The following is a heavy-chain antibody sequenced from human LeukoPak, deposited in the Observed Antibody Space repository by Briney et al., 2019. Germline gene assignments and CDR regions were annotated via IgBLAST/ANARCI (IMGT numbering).Heavy chain of an antibody. Sequence: SETLSLTCAVYGVSFSGYFWSWIPQPPGKAVEWIGEINHSRSTKCRPTLKSGVSITVDTSKNQFSLKLSSVADEDTAVYYCARGYCSSTSCFTIYFDYWVWGTLVTVSS. J-gene: IGHJ4*02. CDR1: GVSFSGYF. CDR3: ARGYCSSTSCFTIYFDY. D-gene: IGHD2-2*02. V-gene: IGHV4-34*01. CDR2: INHSRST.